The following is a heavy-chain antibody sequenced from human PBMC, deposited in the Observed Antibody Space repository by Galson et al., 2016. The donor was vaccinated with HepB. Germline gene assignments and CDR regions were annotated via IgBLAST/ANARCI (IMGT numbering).Heavy chain of an antibody. J-gene: IGHJ4*03. CDR1: GGSINSGGHY. CDR2: ISYSGNP. D-gene: IGHD1-20*01. V-gene: IGHV4-31*01. CDR3: AIREITKYYFDY. Sequence: TLSLTCTVSGGSINSGGHYWSWIRQLPGRGLEWIGYISYSGNPYYNPSLKTPLAISADTSKNQCSLIMNSVTAADTAVYYCAIREITKYYFDYWGHGTLVTVSS.